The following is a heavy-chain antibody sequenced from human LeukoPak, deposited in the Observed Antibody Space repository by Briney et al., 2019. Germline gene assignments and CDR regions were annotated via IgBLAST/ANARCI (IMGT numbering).Heavy chain of an antibody. J-gene: IGHJ5*02. D-gene: IGHD6-19*01. V-gene: IGHV3-21*01. CDR1: GFTFNRYT. CDR3: ARDNSEGQWLVGNWFDP. Sequence: GGSLRLSCAASGFTFNRYTMNWVRQAPGKGLEWVSSISSSSSYIYYADSVKGRFTISRDNARNSLYLQMNSLRAEDTAVYYCARDNSEGQWLVGNWFDPWGQGTLVTVSS. CDR2: ISSSSSYI.